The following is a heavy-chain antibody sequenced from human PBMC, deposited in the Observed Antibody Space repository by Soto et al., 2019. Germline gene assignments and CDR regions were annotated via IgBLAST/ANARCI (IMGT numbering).Heavy chain of an antibody. V-gene: IGHV3-48*02. CDR2: ISSSSSTI. D-gene: IGHD2-15*01. J-gene: IGHJ4*02. CDR1: EFTFSSYS. CDR3: ARDYPPGCHFDY. Sequence: EAQLVESGGGLVQPGGSLRLSCAASEFTFSSYSMNWVRQAPGKGLEWISYISSSSSTIYYADSVRGRFTISRDNAKNALYLQMNCLRDEDTAVYYCARDYPPGCHFDYWGQGTLVTVSS.